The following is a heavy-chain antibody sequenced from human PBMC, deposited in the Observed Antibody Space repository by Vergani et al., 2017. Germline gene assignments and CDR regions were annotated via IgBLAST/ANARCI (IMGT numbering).Heavy chain of an antibody. J-gene: IGHJ1*01. CDR2: ISSSSSYI. CDR3: ASDLTQDYGDYAEYFQH. V-gene: IGHV3-21*01. D-gene: IGHD4-17*01. Sequence: EVQLVESGGGLVKPGGSLRLSCAASGFTFSSYSMNWVRQAPGKGLEWVSSISSSSSYIYYADSVKGRFTISSDNAKNSLYLQMNSLRAEDTAVYYCASDLTQDYGDYAEYFQHWGQGTLVTVSS. CDR1: GFTFSSYS.